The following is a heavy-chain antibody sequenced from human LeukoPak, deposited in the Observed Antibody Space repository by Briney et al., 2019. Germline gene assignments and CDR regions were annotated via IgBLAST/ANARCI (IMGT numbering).Heavy chain of an antibody. J-gene: IGHJ6*03. CDR3: ARQSGGLYYYYMDV. CDR2: INHSGST. Sequence: PSETLSLTCAVYGGSFSGYYWSWIRQPPGKGLEWIGEINHSGSTNYNPSLKSRVTISVDTSKNQFSLKLSSVTAADTAVYYCARQSGGLYYYYMDVWGKGTTVTISS. D-gene: IGHD6-25*01. V-gene: IGHV4-34*01. CDR1: GGSFSGYY.